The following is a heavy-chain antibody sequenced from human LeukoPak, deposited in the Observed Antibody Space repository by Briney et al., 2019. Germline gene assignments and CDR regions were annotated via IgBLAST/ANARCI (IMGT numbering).Heavy chain of an antibody. V-gene: IGHV3-30*02. CDR3: AKDRSWNDILTGYYIYDFDY. CDR1: GFTFSYYG. D-gene: IGHD3-9*01. Sequence: GGSLRLSCAASGFTFSYYGMHWVRQAPGKGLEWVAFIRYNGNNQYYADSVKGRFTISRDNSKNTLYLQMNSLRAEDTAVYYCAKDRSWNDILTGYYIYDFDYWGQGTPVTVSS. CDR2: IRYNGNNQ. J-gene: IGHJ4*02.